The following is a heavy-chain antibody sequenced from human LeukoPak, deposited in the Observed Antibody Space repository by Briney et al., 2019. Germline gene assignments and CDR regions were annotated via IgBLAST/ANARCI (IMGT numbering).Heavy chain of an antibody. Sequence: GGSLRLSCAASGFTFSSYGMHWVRQAPGKGLEWVAVISYDGSNKYYADSVKGRFTISRDNSNNTLYLQMNSLRAEDTAVYYCAKDGVGIAVAGTVYYYYFMDVWGKGTTVTVSS. D-gene: IGHD6-19*01. CDR3: AKDGVGIAVAGTVYYYYFMDV. CDR1: GFTFSSYG. V-gene: IGHV3-30*18. CDR2: ISYDGSNK. J-gene: IGHJ6*03.